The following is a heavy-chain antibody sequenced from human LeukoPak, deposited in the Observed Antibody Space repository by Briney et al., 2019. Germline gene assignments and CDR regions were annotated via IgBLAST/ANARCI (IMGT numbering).Heavy chain of an antibody. J-gene: IGHJ6*03. CDR2: ISGSGGSP. CDR1: GFTFSNYG. Sequence: GGSLRLSCAASGFTFSNYGMNWVRQAPGKGLEWVSAISGSGGSPYYADSVKGRFTISRDSSKNTLYLQMNSLRAEDTAVYYCAKTYSSSRAHYYYYYYVDVWGKGTTVTISS. D-gene: IGHD6-13*01. CDR3: AKTYSSSRAHYYYYYYVDV. V-gene: IGHV3-23*01.